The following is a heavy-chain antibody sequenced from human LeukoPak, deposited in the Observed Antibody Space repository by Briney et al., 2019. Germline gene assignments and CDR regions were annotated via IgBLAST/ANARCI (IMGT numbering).Heavy chain of an antibody. CDR3: ASEGVGIQWDYYGMDV. CDR2: INPNSGGT. V-gene: IGHV1-2*02. D-gene: IGHD5-12*01. Sequence: ASVKVSCKASGYTFTGYYMHWVRQAPGQGLEWMGWINPNSGGTNYAQKFQGRVTMTRDTSISTAYMELSRLRSDDTAVYYCASEGVGIQWDYYGMDVWGQGTTVTVSS. J-gene: IGHJ6*02. CDR1: GYTFTGYY.